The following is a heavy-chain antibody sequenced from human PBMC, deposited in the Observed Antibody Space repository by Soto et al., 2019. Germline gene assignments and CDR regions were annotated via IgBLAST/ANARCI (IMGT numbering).Heavy chain of an antibody. CDR2: ISISSSDR. CDR3: VRGMNPLF. J-gene: IGHJ4*01. V-gene: IGHV3-21*06. CDR1: GFTLRTYT. Sequence: RGSLRLSCAASGFTLRTYTMNWFRQAPGKGLEWVSCISISSSDRYYADSVRGGFTISRDNAKNALYLQMNSLRADDTAVYFCVRGMNPLFGGRGTLVTVS.